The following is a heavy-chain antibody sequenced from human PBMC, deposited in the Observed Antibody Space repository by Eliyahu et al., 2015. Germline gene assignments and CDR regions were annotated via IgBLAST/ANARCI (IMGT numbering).Heavy chain of an antibody. Sequence: QVQLQESGPGLVKPSETLSLTCTVSGGSISSYYWSWIRQPPGKGLEWIGYIYYSGSTNYXPSLKSRVTISVDTSKNQFSLKLSSVTAADTAVYYCARDRHDFWSGSSFYYYGMDVWGQGTTVTVSS. V-gene: IGHV4-59*01. J-gene: IGHJ6*02. CDR3: ARDRHDFWSGSSFYYYGMDV. D-gene: IGHD3-3*01. CDR1: GGSISSYY. CDR2: IYYSGST.